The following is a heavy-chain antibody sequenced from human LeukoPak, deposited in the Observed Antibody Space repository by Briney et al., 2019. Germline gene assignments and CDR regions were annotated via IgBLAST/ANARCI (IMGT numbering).Heavy chain of an antibody. CDR1: GFTFSSYG. Sequence: PGGSLRLSCAASGFTFSSYGMHWVRQAPGKGLEWVAVISYDGSNKYYADSVKGRFTISRDNSENTLYLQMNSLRAEDTAVYYCAKAKGDSFDYWGQGTLVTVSS. D-gene: IGHD3-16*01. CDR3: AKAKGDSFDY. CDR2: ISYDGSNK. V-gene: IGHV3-30*18. J-gene: IGHJ4*02.